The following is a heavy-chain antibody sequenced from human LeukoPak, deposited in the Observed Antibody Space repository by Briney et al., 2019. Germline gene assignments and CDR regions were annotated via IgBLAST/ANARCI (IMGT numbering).Heavy chain of an antibody. CDR3: ARVVGYYDSSGYYYGYYYYYMDV. Sequence: SGGSLRLSCAASGFTFSDYYMSWIRQAPGKGLEWVSYISSSGSTIYYADSVKGRFTISRDNAKNSLYLQMNSLRAEDTAVYYCARVVGYYDSSGYYYGYYYYYMDVWGKGTTVTVSS. V-gene: IGHV3-11*04. D-gene: IGHD3-22*01. J-gene: IGHJ6*03. CDR1: GFTFSDYY. CDR2: ISSSGSTI.